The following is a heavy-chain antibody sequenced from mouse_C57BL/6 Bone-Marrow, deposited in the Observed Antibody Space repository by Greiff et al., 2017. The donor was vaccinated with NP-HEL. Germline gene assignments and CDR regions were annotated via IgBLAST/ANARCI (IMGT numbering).Heavy chain of an antibody. Sequence: QVQLKQSGAELARPGASVKLSCKASGYTFTSYCISWVKQRTGQGLEWIGEIYPRSGNTYYNEKFKGKATLTADKSSSTASMVLRSLPSEYSAVYCCERKEDYYYGRSYARGFAYWGQGTLVTVSA. CDR2: IYPRSGNT. J-gene: IGHJ3*01. V-gene: IGHV1-81*01. D-gene: IGHD1-1*01. CDR1: GYTFTSYC. CDR3: ERKEDYYYGRSYARGFAY.